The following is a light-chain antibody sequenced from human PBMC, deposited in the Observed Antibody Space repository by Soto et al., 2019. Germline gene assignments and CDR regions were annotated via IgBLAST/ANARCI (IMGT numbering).Light chain of an antibody. V-gene: IGLV2-14*01. CDR1: SSDVGGYNY. Sequence: QSALTQPASVSGSPGQSSTISCTGTSSDVGGYNYVSWYQQHPGKAPKLMIYDVSNRPSGVSNRFSGSKSGNTASLTISGVQAEDESDYYCSSYTTSSTPHVVFGGGTKLTVL. CDR3: SSYTTSSTPHVV. J-gene: IGLJ2*01. CDR2: DVS.